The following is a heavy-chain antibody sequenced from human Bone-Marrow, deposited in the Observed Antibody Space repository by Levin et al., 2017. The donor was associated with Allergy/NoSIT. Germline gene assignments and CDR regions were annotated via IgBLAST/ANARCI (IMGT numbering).Heavy chain of an antibody. CDR3: ARDFLDSSGYYWKLSNDWFDP. J-gene: IGHJ5*02. V-gene: IGHV3-21*01. CDR2: ISSSSSYI. Sequence: PGGSLRLSCAASGFTFSSYSMNWVRQAPGKGLEWVSSISSSSSYIYYADSVKGRFTISRDNAKNSLYLQMNSLRAEDTAVYYCARDFLDSSGYYWKLSNDWFDPWGQGTLVTVSS. D-gene: IGHD3-22*01. CDR1: GFTFSSYS.